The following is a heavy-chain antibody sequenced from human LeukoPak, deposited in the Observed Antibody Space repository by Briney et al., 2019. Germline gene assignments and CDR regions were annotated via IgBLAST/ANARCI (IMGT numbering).Heavy chain of an antibody. Sequence: GGSLRLSCRDSGLDFSKYAINWVRQAPRKGLEWVSAIGGNGGTTHYADSVKGRFTISRDNSKNTLYLQMNSLRAEDTAVYYCAKVHYGSGNYWDYYFYYYMDVWGKGTTVTVSS. J-gene: IGHJ6*03. D-gene: IGHD3-10*01. CDR2: IGGNGGTT. CDR3: AKVHYGSGNYWDYYFYYYMDV. V-gene: IGHV3-23*01. CDR1: GLDFSKYA.